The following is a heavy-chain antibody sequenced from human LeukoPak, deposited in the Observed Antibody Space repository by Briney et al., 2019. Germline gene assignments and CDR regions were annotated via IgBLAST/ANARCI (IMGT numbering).Heavy chain of an antibody. CDR1: GGNFRSFA. V-gene: IGHV1-18*01. J-gene: IGHJ5*02. Sequence: ASVKVSCKASGGNFRSFAISWVRQAPGQGLEWMGWISAYNGNTNYAQKLQGRVTMTTDTSTSTAYMELRSLRSDDTAVYYCARDSSVIAAAGIVWFDPWGQGTLVTVSS. CDR2: ISAYNGNT. CDR3: ARDSSVIAAAGIVWFDP. D-gene: IGHD6-13*01.